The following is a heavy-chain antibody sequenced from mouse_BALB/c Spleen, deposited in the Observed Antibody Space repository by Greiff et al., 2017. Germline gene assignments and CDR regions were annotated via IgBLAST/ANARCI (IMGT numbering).Heavy chain of an antibody. V-gene: IGHV1-9*01. Sequence: VQLQQSGAELMKPGASVKISCKATGYTFSSYWIEWVKQRPGHGLEWIGEIVPGSGSTNYNEKFKGKATFTADTSSNTAYMQLSSLTSEDSAVYYCARSAYYGGRGAMDYWGQGTSVTVSS. CDR1: GYTFSSYW. D-gene: IGHD1-1*01. CDR2: IVPGSGST. J-gene: IGHJ4*01. CDR3: ARSAYYGGRGAMDY.